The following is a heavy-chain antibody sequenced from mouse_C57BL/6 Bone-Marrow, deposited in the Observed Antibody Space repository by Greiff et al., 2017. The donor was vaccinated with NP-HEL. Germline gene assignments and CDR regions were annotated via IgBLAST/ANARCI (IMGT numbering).Heavy chain of an antibody. CDR1: GYAFSSYW. Sequence: VKLQESGAELVKPGASVKISCKASGYAFSSYWMNWVKQRPGKGLEWIGQIYPGDGDTNYNGKFKGKATLTADKASSTAYMQLSSLTSEDSAVYFCAREGWDGFAYWGQGTLVTVSA. V-gene: IGHV1-80*01. J-gene: IGHJ3*01. D-gene: IGHD3-3*01. CDR3: AREGWDGFAY. CDR2: IYPGDGDT.